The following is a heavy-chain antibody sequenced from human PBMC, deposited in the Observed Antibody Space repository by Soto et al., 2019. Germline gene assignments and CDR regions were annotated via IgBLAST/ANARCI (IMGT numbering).Heavy chain of an antibody. Sequence: ETLSLTCAVYGGSFSGYYWSWIRQPPGKGLEWIGEINHSGSTNYNPSLKSRVTISVDTSKNQFSLKLSSVTAADTAVYYCARSTPLYDTSGYADYWGQGTLVTVSS. V-gene: IGHV4-34*01. CDR3: ARSTPLYDTSGYADY. J-gene: IGHJ4*02. CDR2: INHSGST. CDR1: GGSFSGYY. D-gene: IGHD3-22*01.